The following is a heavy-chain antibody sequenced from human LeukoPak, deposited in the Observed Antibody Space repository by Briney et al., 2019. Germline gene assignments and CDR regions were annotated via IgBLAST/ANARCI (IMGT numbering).Heavy chain of an antibody. Sequence: ASVKVSCKASGYTFTGYYMHWVRQAPGQGLEWMGWINPNIGGTNYAQKFQGRVTMTRDTSISTAYMELSRLRSDDTAVYYCARDLPWTNQLIAVAGKNWFDPWGQGTLVTVSS. CDR3: ARDLPWTNQLIAVAGKNWFDP. D-gene: IGHD6-19*01. CDR2: INPNIGGT. J-gene: IGHJ5*02. CDR1: GYTFTGYY. V-gene: IGHV1-2*02.